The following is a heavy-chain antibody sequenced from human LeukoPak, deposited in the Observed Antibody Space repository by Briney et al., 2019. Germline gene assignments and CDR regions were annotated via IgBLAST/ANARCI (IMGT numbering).Heavy chain of an antibody. CDR3: ARGSYDILTGYPY. D-gene: IGHD3-9*01. Sequence: SETLSLTCTVSGGSISSGDYYWSWIRQPPGKGLEWIGYIYYSGSTYYNPSLKSQVTISVDTSKNQFSLKLSSVTAADTAVYYCARGSYDILTGYPYWGQGTLVTVSS. CDR2: IYYSGST. J-gene: IGHJ4*02. CDR1: GGSISSGDYY. V-gene: IGHV4-30-4*01.